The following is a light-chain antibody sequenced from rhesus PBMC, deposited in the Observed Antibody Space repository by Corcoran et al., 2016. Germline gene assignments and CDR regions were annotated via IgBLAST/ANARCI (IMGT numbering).Light chain of an antibody. CDR2: KAS. V-gene: IGKV1-22*01. Sequence: DIQMTQSPSSLSASVGDTVTITCRASQGISSWLAWYQQKPGTAPKLLIYKASSLQSGVPARFSGSGYGTDFTLTISSRQSEDCATYYCQQYSSRRTFGQGTKVEIK. CDR3: QQYSSRRT. J-gene: IGKJ1*01. CDR1: QGISSW.